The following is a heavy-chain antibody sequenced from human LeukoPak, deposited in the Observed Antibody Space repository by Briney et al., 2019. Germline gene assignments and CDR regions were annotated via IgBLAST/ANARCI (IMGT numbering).Heavy chain of an antibody. CDR3: ARSTNYYDSSGYFDYFDY. Sequence: GASVKVSCKASGYTFTSYAMHWVRQAPGQRLEWMGWINAGNGNTKYSQKFQGRVTITRDTSASTAYMELSSLRSEDTAVYYCARSTNYYDSSGYFDYFDYWGQGTLVTVSS. CDR1: GYTFTSYA. CDR2: INAGNGNT. D-gene: IGHD3-22*01. J-gene: IGHJ4*02. V-gene: IGHV1-3*01.